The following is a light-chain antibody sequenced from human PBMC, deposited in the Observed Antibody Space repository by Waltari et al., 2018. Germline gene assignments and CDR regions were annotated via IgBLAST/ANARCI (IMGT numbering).Light chain of an antibody. CDR1: QSVSNF. CDR3: QQRANWPPLT. J-gene: IGKJ4*01. V-gene: IGKV3-11*01. Sequence: EIVLTQSPATLSLSPGEGATSPCRASQSVSNFLPWYQQKPGQAPRLLIYHASNRATGIPARFSGRGSGTNFTLTISSLEPEDFAVYYCQQRANWPPLTFGGGTRVQIK. CDR2: HAS.